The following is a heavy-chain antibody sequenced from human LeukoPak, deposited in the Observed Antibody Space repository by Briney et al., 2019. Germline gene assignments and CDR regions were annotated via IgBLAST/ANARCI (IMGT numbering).Heavy chain of an antibody. D-gene: IGHD6-13*01. J-gene: IGHJ4*02. Sequence: GGSLRLSCTASGFTLSSYSMTWVRQAPGKGLEWVSSISSGGSYIYYADSVKGRFTTSRDNARNSVYLQMNSLRAEDTAVYYCARDPTVAEAWWGQGTQVTVSS. CDR1: GFTLSSYS. V-gene: IGHV3-21*01. CDR2: ISSGGSYI. CDR3: ARDPTVAEAW.